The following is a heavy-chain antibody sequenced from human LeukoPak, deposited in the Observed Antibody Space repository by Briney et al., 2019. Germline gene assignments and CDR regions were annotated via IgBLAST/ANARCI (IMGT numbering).Heavy chain of an antibody. D-gene: IGHD4-17*01. CDR1: GYTFTSYD. V-gene: IGHV1-8*01. Sequence: ASVKVSCKASGYTFTSYDINWVRQATGQGLEWMGWMNPNSGNTGYAQKFQGRVTMTRNTSISTAYIELSSLRSEDTAVYYCARLMTTVTRNWFDPWGQGTLVTVSS. J-gene: IGHJ5*02. CDR3: ARLMTTVTRNWFDP. CDR2: MNPNSGNT.